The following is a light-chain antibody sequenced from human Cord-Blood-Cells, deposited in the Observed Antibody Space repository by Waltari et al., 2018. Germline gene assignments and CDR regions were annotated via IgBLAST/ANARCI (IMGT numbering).Light chain of an antibody. CDR2: GVS. J-gene: IGLJ2*01. Sequence: QSALTQPPSASGSPGQSVTISCTGTSSDVGGYNYVSWYQQHPGKAPKLMIYGVSKRPSGVPDRFSGSKSGNTASLTVSVLQAEDEADYYCSSYAGSNNFVVFGGGTKLTVL. CDR1: SSDVGGYNY. CDR3: SSYAGSNNFVV. V-gene: IGLV2-8*01.